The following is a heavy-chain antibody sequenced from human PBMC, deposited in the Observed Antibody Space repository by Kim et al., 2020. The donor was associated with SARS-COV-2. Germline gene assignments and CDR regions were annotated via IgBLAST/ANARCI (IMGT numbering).Heavy chain of an antibody. V-gene: IGHV3-33*06. Sequence: WGSLRLSCAASGFTFSSYAMHWVRQAPGKGLEWVAVIWYDGSNKYYADSVKGRFTISRDNSKNTLYLQMNSLRAEDTAVYYCAKSPRGPYYFDYWGQGTL. CDR1: GFTFSSYA. CDR2: IWYDGSNK. CDR3: AKSPRGPYYFDY. D-gene: IGHD3-10*01. J-gene: IGHJ4*02.